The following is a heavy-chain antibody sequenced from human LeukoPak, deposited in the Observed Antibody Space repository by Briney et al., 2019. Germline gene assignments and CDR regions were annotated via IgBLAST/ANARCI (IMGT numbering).Heavy chain of an antibody. V-gene: IGHV4-30-2*01. D-gene: IGHD3-3*01. J-gene: IGHJ3*01. CDR2: FYHSGST. CDR1: GGSISSGGYS. Sequence: SETLSLTCSVSGGSISSGGYSWSWIRQPPGKGLEWIGYFYHSGSTYYNPSLKSRVTISVDRSKNQFSLKLNSVTSADTAVYYCAREWSAFDFWGQGTMVTVSS. CDR3: AREWSAFDF.